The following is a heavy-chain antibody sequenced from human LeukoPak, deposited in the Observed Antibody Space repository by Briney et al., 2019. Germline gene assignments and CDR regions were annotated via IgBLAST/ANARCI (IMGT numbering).Heavy chain of an antibody. D-gene: IGHD4-17*01. Sequence: SETLSLTCTVSGGSVTGYYWSWIRQPAGKGLEWIGRIYTSGSTNYNPSLKSRVTISVDTSKNQFSLKLSSVTAADTAVYYCARGSTVTKVPYLDYWGQGTLVTVSS. V-gene: IGHV4-4*07. J-gene: IGHJ4*02. CDR1: GGSVTGYY. CDR3: ARGSTVTKVPYLDY. CDR2: IYTSGST.